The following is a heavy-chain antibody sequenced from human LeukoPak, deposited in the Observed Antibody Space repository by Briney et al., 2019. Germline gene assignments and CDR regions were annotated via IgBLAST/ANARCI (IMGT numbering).Heavy chain of an antibody. Sequence: GGSLRLSCAASGFTFSSYAMSWVRQAPGKGLEWVSAISGSGGSTYYADSVKGRFTISRDNAQNSVYLQMNSLRAEDTAMYYCARDVGSGWFDYWGQGTLVTVSS. V-gene: IGHV3-23*01. CDR1: GFTFSSYA. D-gene: IGHD6-19*01. J-gene: IGHJ4*02. CDR2: ISGSGGST. CDR3: ARDVGSGWFDY.